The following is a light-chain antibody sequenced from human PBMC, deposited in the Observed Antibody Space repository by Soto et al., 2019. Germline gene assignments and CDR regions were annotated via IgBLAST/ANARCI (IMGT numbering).Light chain of an antibody. J-gene: IGLJ1*01. CDR1: SSNVGGYKY. Sequence: QSALTQPASVSGSPGQSITISSPGTSSNVGGYKYVSWYQQHPGEAPKLMIYDVSNRPSGVSNRFSGSKSGNTASLTISGLQAEDEADYYCSSYTSSSTRVFGTGTKLTVL. CDR3: SSYTSSSTRV. V-gene: IGLV2-14*01. CDR2: DVS.